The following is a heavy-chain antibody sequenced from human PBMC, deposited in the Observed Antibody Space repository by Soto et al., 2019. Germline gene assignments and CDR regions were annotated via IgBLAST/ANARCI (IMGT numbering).Heavy chain of an antibody. D-gene: IGHD2-2*01. Sequence: ASVKVSCKASGYTFTSYGISWVRQAPGQGLEWMGWISAYNGNTNYAQKLQGRVTMTTDTSTSTVYMEMSSLRSDDTAVYYCARDCSGISCSAHYYWGQATLVTVSS. CDR2: ISAYNGNT. J-gene: IGHJ4*02. CDR3: ARDCSGISCSAHYY. V-gene: IGHV1-18*01. CDR1: GYTFTSYG.